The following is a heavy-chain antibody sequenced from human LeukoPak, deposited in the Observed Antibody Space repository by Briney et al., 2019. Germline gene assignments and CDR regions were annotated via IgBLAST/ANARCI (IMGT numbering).Heavy chain of an antibody. CDR1: GGSISSSSYY. CDR2: IYYSGST. D-gene: IGHD3-3*01. CDR3: ATVIKPRRITIFGVPKGWFDP. V-gene: IGHV4-39*01. J-gene: IGHJ5*02. Sequence: PSETLSLTCTVSGGSISSSSYYWGWIRQPPGKGLEWIGSIYYSGSTYYNPSLKSRVTISVDTSKNQFSLKLSSVTAADTAVYYCATVIKPRRITIFGVPKGWFDPWGQGTLVTVSS.